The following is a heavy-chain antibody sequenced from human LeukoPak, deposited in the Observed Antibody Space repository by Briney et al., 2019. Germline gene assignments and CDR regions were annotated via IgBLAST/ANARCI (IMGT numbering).Heavy chain of an antibody. V-gene: IGHV4-59*12. D-gene: IGHD3-16*01. CDR2: IYYSGST. Sequence: SETLSLTCTVSGGSISSYYWSWIRQPPGKGLEWIGYIYYSGSTNYNPSLKSRVTISVDTSKNQFSLKLSSVTAADTAVYYCARYDGLNWFDPWGQGTLVTVSS. CDR1: GGSISSYY. J-gene: IGHJ5*02. CDR3: ARYDGLNWFDP.